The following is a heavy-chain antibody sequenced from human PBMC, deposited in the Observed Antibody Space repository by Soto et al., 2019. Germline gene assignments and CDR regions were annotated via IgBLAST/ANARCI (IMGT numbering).Heavy chain of an antibody. Sequence: ASVKVSCKASGYTFNFYGITWLRQAPGQGLEWMGWISGFNGNTNYAADLQGRVTMTTDTSTSTAYMELRGLRSDDTAVYYCARIGVSSGHESPDFDSRGQGPLVTVST. D-gene: IGHD3-16*01. V-gene: IGHV1-18*01. J-gene: IGHJ4*02. CDR1: GYTFNFYG. CDR3: ARIGVSSGHESPDFDS. CDR2: ISGFNGNT.